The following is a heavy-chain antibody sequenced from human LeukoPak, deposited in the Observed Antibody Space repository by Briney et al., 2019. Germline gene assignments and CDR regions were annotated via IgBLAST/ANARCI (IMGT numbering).Heavy chain of an antibody. CDR1: EFTFRNYP. V-gene: IGHV3-30-3*01. CDR2: ISFDGSNK. D-gene: IGHD3-3*01. Sequence: GGSLRLSCAAPEFTFRNYPMHWVRQASGKGLEWVAAISFDGSNKYYADSVKGRFTISRDNSKNTLYLQMSSLRAEDTAMYYCARQGTEWNFDYWGQGTLVTVSS. CDR3: ARQGTEWNFDY. J-gene: IGHJ4*02.